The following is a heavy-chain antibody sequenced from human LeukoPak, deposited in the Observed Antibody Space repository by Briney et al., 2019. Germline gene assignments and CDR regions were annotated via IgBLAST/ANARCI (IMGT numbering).Heavy chain of an antibody. CDR1: GFTFSTYD. CDR3: ARAGYSSGWYSRYFDL. J-gene: IGHJ2*01. D-gene: IGHD6-13*01. CDR2: IGTAGEI. Sequence: QSGGSLRLSCAASGFTFSTYDMHWVRQATGKGLEWVSGIGTAGEIYYPGSVKGRFTISRENAKNSLYLQMNSLRAGDTAVYYRARAGYSSGWYSRYFDLWGRGTLVTVSS. V-gene: IGHV3-13*01.